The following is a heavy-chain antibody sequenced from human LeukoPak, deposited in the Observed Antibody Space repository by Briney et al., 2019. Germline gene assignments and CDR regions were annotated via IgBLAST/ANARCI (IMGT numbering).Heavy chain of an antibody. Sequence: PSETLSLTCTVSGGSISSYFWGWIRQHPGKGLEWIGIIHSGESPYYSPSLESRITISIDTSMNQFSLKLNSVTAADTAVYYCARGGGVRFGSGWRPGAWFDPWGQGTLVTVSS. CDR3: ARGGGVRFGSGWRPGAWFDP. CDR2: IHSGESP. V-gene: IGHV4-59*08. CDR1: GGSISSYF. J-gene: IGHJ5*02. D-gene: IGHD6-19*01.